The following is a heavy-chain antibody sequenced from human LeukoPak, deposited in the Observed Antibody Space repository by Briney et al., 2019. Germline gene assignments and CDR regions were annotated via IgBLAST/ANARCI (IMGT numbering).Heavy chain of an antibody. V-gene: IGHV3-23*01. CDR1: GFTLSTNA. CDR3: AKDVGKWESLHFFDY. D-gene: IGHD1-26*01. Sequence: GGSLRLSCLTSGFTLSTNAMSWVRQAPGKGLEWISGISGSGASTYYADSVKGRFTISRDDSRNTLYLQMNSLRGDDSAVYYCAKDVGKWESLHFFDYWGQGTLVTVSS. CDR2: ISGSGAST. J-gene: IGHJ4*02.